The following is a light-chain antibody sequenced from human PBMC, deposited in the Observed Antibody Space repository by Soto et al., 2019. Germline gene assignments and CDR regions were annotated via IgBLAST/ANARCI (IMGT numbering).Light chain of an antibody. CDR3: QQYDNLPIT. Sequence: DIQMTQSPSSLSASVGDRVTITCQASQDINNYLNWYQQKPGKAPKLLIYDASSLETGVPSSFSGSGYGTDFTFTISSLQPEDIGTYYCQQYDNLPITFGQGTRLEI. V-gene: IGKV1-33*01. J-gene: IGKJ5*01. CDR2: DAS. CDR1: QDINNY.